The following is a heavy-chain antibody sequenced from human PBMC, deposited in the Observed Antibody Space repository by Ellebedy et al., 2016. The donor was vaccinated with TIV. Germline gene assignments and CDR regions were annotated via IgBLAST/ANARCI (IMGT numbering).Heavy chain of an antibody. V-gene: IGHV3-48*01. CDR3: ASGFQ. CDR1: GFTFSNFW. Sequence: GGSLRLSCAASGFTFSNFWMSWVRQAPGKGLEWVSYISNTNSGSTIYYADSVKGRFTISRDNAKNSVFLQMNSLRAEDTAVYYCASGFQWGQGTLVTVSS. J-gene: IGHJ4*02. CDR2: ISNTNSGSTI. D-gene: IGHD3-10*01.